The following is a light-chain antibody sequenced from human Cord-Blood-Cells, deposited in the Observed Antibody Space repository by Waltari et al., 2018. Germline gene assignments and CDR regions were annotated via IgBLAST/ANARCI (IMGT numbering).Light chain of an antibody. CDR3: QQSYSTPRT. CDR1: QSISSY. J-gene: IGKJ1*01. CDR2: AAS. V-gene: IGKV1-39*01. Sequence: DIQMTQSPSSLSASVGDRVTITCRASQSISSYLNWYQQKPGKAPKLLIYAASSLQSGVPSRFSGCGSGTDFALTISSRKPEDFAAYYGQQSYSTPRTFGQGTKVEIK.